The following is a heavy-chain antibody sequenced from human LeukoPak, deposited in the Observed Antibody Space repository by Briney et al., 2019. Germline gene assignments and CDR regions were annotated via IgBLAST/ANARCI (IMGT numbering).Heavy chain of an antibody. CDR3: ARGIRHYYDSSERTRRYYYYYMDV. CDR1: GYTFTSYD. J-gene: IGHJ6*03. Sequence: ASVKVSCKASGYTFTSYDINWVRQATGQGLEWMGWMNPNSGNTGYAQKFQGRVTMTRNTSISTAYMELSSLRSEDTAVYYCARGIRHYYDSSERTRRYYYYYMDVWGKGTTVTVSS. V-gene: IGHV1-8*01. CDR2: MNPNSGNT. D-gene: IGHD3-22*01.